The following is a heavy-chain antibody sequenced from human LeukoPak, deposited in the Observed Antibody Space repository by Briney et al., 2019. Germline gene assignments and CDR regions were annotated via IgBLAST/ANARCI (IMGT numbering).Heavy chain of an antibody. Sequence: ASVKVSCKASGYSFADYYMHWVRQAPGQGLEWMGWIKPNSGGTRSAQKLQGRVTMTRDTSISTVYMELNTLISDDTAIYYCARYLSGYDYFDYWGQGTLVTVSS. V-gene: IGHV1-2*02. CDR1: GYSFADYY. CDR2: IKPNSGGT. D-gene: IGHD5-12*01. J-gene: IGHJ4*02. CDR3: ARYLSGYDYFDY.